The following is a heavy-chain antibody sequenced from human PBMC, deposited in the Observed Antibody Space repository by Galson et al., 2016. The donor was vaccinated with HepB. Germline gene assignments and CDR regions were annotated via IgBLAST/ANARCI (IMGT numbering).Heavy chain of an antibody. Sequence: LSLTCTVSGDSFSGYYWSWIRQPPGKGLEWIGYIYYSGTTYYNPSLQSRVTISIDTSKNQFSLQLNSATAADTAVYYCATARYTITWNFAYYDGMDVWGQGTTVTVSS. CDR2: IYYSGTT. V-gene: IGHV4-59*01. D-gene: IGHD1-7*01. J-gene: IGHJ6*02. CDR1: GDSFSGYY. CDR3: ATARYTITWNFAYYDGMDV.